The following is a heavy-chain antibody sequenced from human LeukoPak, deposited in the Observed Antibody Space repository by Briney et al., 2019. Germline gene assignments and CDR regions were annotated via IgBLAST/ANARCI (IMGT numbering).Heavy chain of an antibody. J-gene: IGHJ4*02. CDR3: ARDRIKSGSYYFNY. V-gene: IGHV3-48*01. D-gene: IGHD1-26*01. CDR1: AFTFSDYS. Sequence: SGGSLRLFCAASAFTFSDYSMNWVRQATGKGLKWVSYISGRSSTIYYANSVKGRFTISRDNAKNSMYLQMNSLRAEDTAVYYCARDRIKSGSYYFNYWGQGTLVTVSS. CDR2: ISGRSSTI.